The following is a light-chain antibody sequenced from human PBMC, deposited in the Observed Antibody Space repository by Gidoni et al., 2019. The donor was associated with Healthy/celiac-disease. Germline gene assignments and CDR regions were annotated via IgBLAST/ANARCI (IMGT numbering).Light chain of an antibody. CDR3: QQYNSYPLT. J-gene: IGKJ4*01. CDR1: QSISSW. Sequence: DIQMTPSPSTLSASVGDRVTITCRASQSISSWLAWYQQKPGKAPKLLTYKASSLESGVPSRFSGSGSGTEFTLTISSLQPDDFATYYCQQYNSYPLTFXGXTKVEIK. CDR2: KAS. V-gene: IGKV1-5*03.